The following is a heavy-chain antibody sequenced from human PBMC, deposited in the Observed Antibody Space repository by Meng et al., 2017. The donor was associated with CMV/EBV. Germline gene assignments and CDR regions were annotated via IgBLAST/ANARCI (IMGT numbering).Heavy chain of an antibody. J-gene: IGHJ4*02. CDR1: GFTFSSYA. CDR2: ISYDGSNK. CDR3: ARVAAAVKYYFDY. V-gene: IGHV3-30*04. Sequence: GESLKISCAASGFTFSSYAMHWVRQAPGKGPEWVAVISYDGSNKYYADSVKGRFTISRDNSKNTLYLQMNSLRAEDTAVYYCARVAAAVKYYFDYWGQGTLVTVSS. D-gene: IGHD6-13*01.